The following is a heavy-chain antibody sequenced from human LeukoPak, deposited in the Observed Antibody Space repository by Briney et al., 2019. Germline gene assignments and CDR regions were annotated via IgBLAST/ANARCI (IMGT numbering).Heavy chain of an antibody. CDR1: GYSFTSYW. J-gene: IGHJ3*02. CDR3: ARRARYCSGGSCYGLAAFDI. Sequence: GESLKISCKGSGYSFTSYWIGWVRQMPGKGLEWMGIIYPGDSDTRYSPSFQGQVTISADKSISTAYLQWSSLKASDTAMYYCARRARYCSGGSCYGLAAFDIWGQGTVVTVSS. D-gene: IGHD2-15*01. CDR2: IYPGDSDT. V-gene: IGHV5-51*01.